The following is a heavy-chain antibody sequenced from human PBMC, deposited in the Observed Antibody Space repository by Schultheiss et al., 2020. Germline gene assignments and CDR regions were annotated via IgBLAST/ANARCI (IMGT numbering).Heavy chain of an antibody. Sequence: ASVKVSCKASGYTFTGYYMHWVRQAPGQGLEWMGRINPNSGGTNYAQKFQGRVTMTRDTSISTAYMELSRLRSDDTAVYYCARDRRGYYGSGSYWFDAWGQGTLVTVSS. CDR2: INPNSGGT. CDR3: ARDRRGYYGSGSYWFDA. CDR1: GYTFTGYY. D-gene: IGHD3-10*01. J-gene: IGHJ5*02. V-gene: IGHV1-2*06.